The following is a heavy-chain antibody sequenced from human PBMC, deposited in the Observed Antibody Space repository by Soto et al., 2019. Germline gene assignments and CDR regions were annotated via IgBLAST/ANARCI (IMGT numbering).Heavy chain of an antibody. CDR1: VFTFSSYA. V-gene: IGHV3-23*01. CDR3: AKDIRMITLGGVIVMVPNAFDM. CDR2: ISGSGGST. Sequence: PGGSLRLSCAASVFTFSSYAMSWVRQAPGKGLEWVSAISGSGGSTYYADSVKGRFTISRDNSKNTLYLQMNSLRAEDTAVYYCAKDIRMITLGGVIVMVPNAFDMWGQGTMVTVSS. J-gene: IGHJ3*02. D-gene: IGHD3-16*02.